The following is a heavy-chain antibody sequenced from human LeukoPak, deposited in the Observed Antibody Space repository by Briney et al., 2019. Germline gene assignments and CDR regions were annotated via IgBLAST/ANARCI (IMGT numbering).Heavy chain of an antibody. CDR2: ISGNGEST. J-gene: IGHJ4*02. D-gene: IGHD6-13*01. CDR1: GFTFDDYA. Sequence: PGGSLRLSCAVSGFTFDDYAMYWVRQAPGKGLEWVSAISGNGESTSYADSVKGRFTISRDNSKNTLYLQMNSLRAEDTAVYYCAKDRAAGNFDYWGQGTLVTVSS. CDR3: AKDRAAGNFDY. V-gene: IGHV3-23*01.